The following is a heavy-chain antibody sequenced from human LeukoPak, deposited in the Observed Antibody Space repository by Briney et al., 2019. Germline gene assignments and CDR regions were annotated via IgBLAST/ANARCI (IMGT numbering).Heavy chain of an antibody. CDR2: IIPILGIA. D-gene: IGHD1-1*01. CDR3: ARSGAGTTYFYYYGMDV. J-gene: IGHJ6*02. CDR1: GGTFSSYA. Sequence: SVKVSCKASGGTFSSYAISWVRQPPGQGLEWMGRIIPILGIANYAQKFQGRVTITADKSTSTAYMELSSLRSEDTAVYYCARSGAGTTYFYYYGMDVWGQGTTVTVSS. V-gene: IGHV1-69*04.